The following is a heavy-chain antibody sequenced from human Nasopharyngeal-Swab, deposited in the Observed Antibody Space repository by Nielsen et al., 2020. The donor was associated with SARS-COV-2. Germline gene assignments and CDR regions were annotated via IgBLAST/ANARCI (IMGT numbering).Heavy chain of an antibody. Sequence: LKISCAASGFTFSDYYMSWIRQAPGKGLEWVSYISSSGSTIYYADSVKGRFTISRDNTKNSLYLQMNSLRAEDTAVYYCASLEQLDTFDYWGQGTLVTVSS. D-gene: IGHD6-13*01. V-gene: IGHV3-11*01. CDR1: GFTFSDYY. CDR3: ASLEQLDTFDY. CDR2: ISSSGSTI. J-gene: IGHJ4*02.